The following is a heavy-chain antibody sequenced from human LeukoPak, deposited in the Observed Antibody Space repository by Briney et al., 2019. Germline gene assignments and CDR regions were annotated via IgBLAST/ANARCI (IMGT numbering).Heavy chain of an antibody. CDR1: GFTFSSYA. J-gene: IGHJ6*02. D-gene: IGHD3-3*01. Sequence: PGGSLRLSCAASGFTFSSYAMHWVRQAPGKGLEWVAVISYDGSNKYYADSVKGRFTISRDNSKNTLYLQMNSLRAEDTAVYYCAREFRTSYGVVIISYYYYGMDVWGQGTTVTVSS. CDR3: AREFRTSYGVVIISYYYYGMDV. CDR2: ISYDGSNK. V-gene: IGHV3-30-3*01.